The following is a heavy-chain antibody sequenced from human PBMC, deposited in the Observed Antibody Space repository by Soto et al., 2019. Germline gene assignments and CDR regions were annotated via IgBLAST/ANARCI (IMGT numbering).Heavy chain of an antibody. CDR2: IYYSGST. J-gene: IGHJ4*02. D-gene: IGHD6-13*01. Sequence: PSETLSLTCTVSGGSISSYYWSRIRQPPGKGLEWIGYIYYSGSTNYNPSLKSRVTISVDTSKNQFSLKVNSVTAADTAVYYCARQRPAAGGRGLDYWGQGTLVTVSS. CDR3: ARQRPAAGGRGLDY. CDR1: GGSISSYY. V-gene: IGHV4-59*08.